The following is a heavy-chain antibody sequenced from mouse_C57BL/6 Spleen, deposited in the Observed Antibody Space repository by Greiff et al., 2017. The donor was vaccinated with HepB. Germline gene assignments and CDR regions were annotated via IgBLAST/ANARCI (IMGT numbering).Heavy chain of an antibody. Sequence: EVKLVESGPGLAKPSQTLSLTCSVTGYSITSDYWNWIRKFPGNKLEYMGYISYSGSTYYNPSLKSRISITRDTSKNQYYLQLNSVITEDTATYYCARYRLGRGWYFDVWGTGTTVTVSS. CDR1: GYSITSDY. D-gene: IGHD4-1*01. V-gene: IGHV3-8*01. J-gene: IGHJ1*03. CDR2: ISYSGST. CDR3: ARYRLGRGWYFDV.